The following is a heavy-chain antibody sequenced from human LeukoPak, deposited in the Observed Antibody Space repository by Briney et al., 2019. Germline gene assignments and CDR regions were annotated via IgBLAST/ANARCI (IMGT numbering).Heavy chain of an antibody. CDR2: IYYSGST. D-gene: IGHD5-18*01. CDR1: GGSISSYY. V-gene: IGHV4-59*01. Sequence: PSETLSLTCTVSGGSISSYYWSWIRQPPGMGLEWIGYIYYSGSTNYNPSLKSRVTISVDTSKNQFSLKLSSVTAADTAVYYCARETDLHLRYSYAEHYFDYWGQGTLVTVSS. CDR3: ARETDLHLRYSYAEHYFDY. J-gene: IGHJ4*02.